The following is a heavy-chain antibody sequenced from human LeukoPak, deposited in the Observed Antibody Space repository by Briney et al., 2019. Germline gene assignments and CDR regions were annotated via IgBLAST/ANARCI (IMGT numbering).Heavy chain of an antibody. Sequence: ASVKVSCKASGYTFTSYGISWVRQAPGQGLEWMGWISAYNGNTNYAQKLQGRVTMTTDTSTSTAYMELRSLRSEDTAVYYCARGSPGGWEPYYFDYWGQGTLVTVSS. CDR3: ARGSPGGWEPYYFDY. J-gene: IGHJ4*02. CDR1: GYTFTSYG. CDR2: ISAYNGNT. V-gene: IGHV1-18*01. D-gene: IGHD1-26*01.